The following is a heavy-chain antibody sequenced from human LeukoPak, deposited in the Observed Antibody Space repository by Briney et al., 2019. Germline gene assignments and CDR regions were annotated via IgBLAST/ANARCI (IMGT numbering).Heavy chain of an antibody. CDR2: ISYDGSNK. CDR3: ARDRRYYGSGSDAFDY. V-gene: IGHV3-30*01. CDR1: GFTFSSYA. J-gene: IGHJ4*02. Sequence: GGSLRLSCAASGFTFSSYAMHWVRQAPGKGLEWVAVISYDGSNKYYADSVKGRFTISRDNSKNTLYLQMNSLRAEDTAVYYCARDRRYYGSGSDAFDYWGQGTLVTVSS. D-gene: IGHD3-10*01.